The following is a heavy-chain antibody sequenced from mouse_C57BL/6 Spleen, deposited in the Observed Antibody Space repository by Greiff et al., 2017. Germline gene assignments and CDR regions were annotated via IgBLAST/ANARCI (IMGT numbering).Heavy chain of an antibody. V-gene: IGHV5-17*01. D-gene: IGHD2-4*01. Sequence: EVKLMESGGGLVKPGGSLKLSCAASGFTFSDYGMHWVRQAPEKGLEWVAYISSGSSTIYYADTVKGRFTISRDNAKNTLFLQMTSLRSEDTAMYYCARGLYYDYDGAWFAYWGQGTLVTVSA. CDR3: ARGLYYDYDGAWFAY. J-gene: IGHJ3*01. CDR2: ISSGSSTI. CDR1: GFTFSDYG.